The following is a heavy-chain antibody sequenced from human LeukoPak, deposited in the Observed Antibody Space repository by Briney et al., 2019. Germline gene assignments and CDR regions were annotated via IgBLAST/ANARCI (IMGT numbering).Heavy chain of an antibody. D-gene: IGHD3-22*01. CDR2: IYTSGST. Sequence: PSETLSLTCTVSGGSISSYYWSWIRQPAGKGLEWIGRIYTSGSTNYNPSLKSRVTMSVDTSKNQFSLKLSSATAADTAVYYCARVLAITMIVGKVGYYMDVWGKGTTVTVSS. J-gene: IGHJ6*03. V-gene: IGHV4-4*07. CDR1: GGSISSYY. CDR3: ARVLAITMIVGKVGYYMDV.